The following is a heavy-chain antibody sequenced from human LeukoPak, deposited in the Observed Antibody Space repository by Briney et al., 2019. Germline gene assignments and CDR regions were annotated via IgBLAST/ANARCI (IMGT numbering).Heavy chain of an antibody. D-gene: IGHD4-11*01. J-gene: IGHJ4*02. V-gene: IGHV4-4*07. Sequence: SGTLSLTCTVSGGSISSYYWSWVRQPAGKGLEWIGRIYTSGSTNYNPSLKSRVTMSVDTSKNQFSLKLSSVTAADTAVYYCARVQLDYSHDYWGQGTLVTVSS. CDR2: IYTSGST. CDR3: ARVQLDYSHDY. CDR1: GGSISSYY.